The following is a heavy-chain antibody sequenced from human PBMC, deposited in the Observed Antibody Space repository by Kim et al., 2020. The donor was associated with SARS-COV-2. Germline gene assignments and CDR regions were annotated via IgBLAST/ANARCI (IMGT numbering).Heavy chain of an antibody. J-gene: IGHJ4*02. CDR1: GVSFTNAW. Sequence: GGSLRLSCVASGVSFTNAWMSWVRQAPGKGLEWVGRIISEAAGGTTAYAAPVRGRFTISSDDSKNTAYLDMDSMKTEDTAVYYCTTDPGEAYGFGPGFWGQGTPVTVSS. V-gene: IGHV3-15*01. CDR2: IISEAAGGTT. D-gene: IGHD3-10*01. CDR3: TTDPGEAYGFGPGF.